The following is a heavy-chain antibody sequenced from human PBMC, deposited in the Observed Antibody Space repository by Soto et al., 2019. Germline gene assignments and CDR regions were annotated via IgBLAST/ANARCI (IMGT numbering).Heavy chain of an antibody. CDR3: ARNYDILTGYQTFDY. D-gene: IGHD3-9*01. J-gene: IGHJ4*02. Sequence: GASVKVSCKASGYTFTSYGISWVRQAPGQGLEWMGWISAYNGNTNYAQKLQGRVTMTTDTSTSTAYMELRSLRSDDTAVYYCARNYDILTGYQTFDYWGQGTLVTVSS. CDR2: ISAYNGNT. CDR1: GYTFTSYG. V-gene: IGHV1-18*01.